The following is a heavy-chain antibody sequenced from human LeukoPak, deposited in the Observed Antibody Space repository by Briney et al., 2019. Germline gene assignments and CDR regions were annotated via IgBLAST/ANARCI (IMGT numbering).Heavy chain of an antibody. CDR3: ARGRKYSSSWYGRDWFDP. V-gene: IGHV3-30-3*01. CDR1: GFTFSSYA. J-gene: IGHJ5*02. Sequence: GGSLRLSCTASGFTFSSYAMHWVRQAPGKGLEWVAVISYDGSNKYYADSVKGRFTISRDNSKNTLYLQMNSLRAEDTAVYYCARGRKYSSSWYGRDWFDPWGQGTLVTASS. CDR2: ISYDGSNK. D-gene: IGHD6-13*01.